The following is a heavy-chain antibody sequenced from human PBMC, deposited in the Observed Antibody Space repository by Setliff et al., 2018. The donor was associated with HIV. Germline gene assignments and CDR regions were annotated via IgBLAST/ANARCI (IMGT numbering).Heavy chain of an antibody. J-gene: IGHJ4*02. V-gene: IGHV1-18*01. Sequence: ASVKVSCKASGHTFTSYGISWVRQAPGQGLEWMGWISAYNGNTNYAQKLQGRVTMTTDTSTSTAYMELRSLRSDDTAVYYCARGYYYDSSGYRAIDYWGQGTLVTVSS. CDR2: ISAYNGNT. D-gene: IGHD3-22*01. CDR3: ARGYYYDSSGYRAIDY. CDR1: GHTFTSYG.